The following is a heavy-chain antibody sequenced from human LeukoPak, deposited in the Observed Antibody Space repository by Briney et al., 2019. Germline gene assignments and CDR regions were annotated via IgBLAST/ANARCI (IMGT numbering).Heavy chain of an antibody. CDR3: AREQTYWFGP. Sequence: PGGSLRLSCAASGFTVSNSYMTWVRQAPGKGLEWVSFIYPAGTTSYADSVKGRFTISRDSSKNTLHLQMNSLRADDTAVYYCAREQTYWFGPWGKESLLTASS. J-gene: IGHJ5*02. V-gene: IGHV3-53*01. CDR1: GFTVSNSY. CDR2: IYPAGTT.